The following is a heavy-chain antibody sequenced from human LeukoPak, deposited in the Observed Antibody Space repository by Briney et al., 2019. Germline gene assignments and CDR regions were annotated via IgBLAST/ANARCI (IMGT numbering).Heavy chain of an antibody. V-gene: IGHV3-74*01. J-gene: IGHJ4*02. Sequence: GGSLRLSCAASGFTFSTYWMHGVRQAPGKGLVWLSRISSDGSSTNYADSVKGRFTISRDNAKNTLYLQMNSLRAEDTAVYYCARDYGEWRYYFDYWGQGTLVTVSS. CDR2: ISSDGSST. D-gene: IGHD4-17*01. CDR1: GFTFSTYW. CDR3: ARDYGEWRYYFDY.